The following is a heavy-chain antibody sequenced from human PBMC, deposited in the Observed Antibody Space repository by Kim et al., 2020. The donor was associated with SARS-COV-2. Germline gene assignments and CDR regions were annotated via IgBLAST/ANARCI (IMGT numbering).Heavy chain of an antibody. D-gene: IGHD2-2*02. J-gene: IGHJ6*02. CDR1: GVSFSGHY. V-gene: IGHV4-34*01. CDR3: ARGRAGVVPAPILGIGPHYDYFIMDV. Sequence: SETLSLTCAVYGVSFSGHYWSWIRQPPGKGLEWIGEIHQSGSTNYNPSMKSRVTISIDTSKNQFSLNLSSVAAADTGFYYCARGRAGVVPAPILGIGPHYDYFIMDVWGHGTTVTVSS. CDR2: IHQSGST.